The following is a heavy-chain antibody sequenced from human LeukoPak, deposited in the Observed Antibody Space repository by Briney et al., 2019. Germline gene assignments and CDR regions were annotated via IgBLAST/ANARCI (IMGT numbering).Heavy chain of an antibody. CDR2: IISIFGTA. CDR3: ARGLYLDTAMVPFDY. CDR1: GGTFSSYA. V-gene: IGHV1-69*13. Sequence: GASVKVSCKASGGTFSSYAISWVRQAPGQGLEWMGGIISIFGTANYAQKFQGRVTITADESTSTAYMELSSLRSEDTAVYYCARGLYLDTAMVPFDYWGQGTLVTVSS. J-gene: IGHJ4*02. D-gene: IGHD5-18*01.